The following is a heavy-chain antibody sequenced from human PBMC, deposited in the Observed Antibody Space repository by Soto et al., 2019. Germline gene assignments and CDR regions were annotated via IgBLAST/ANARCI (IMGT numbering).Heavy chain of an antibody. V-gene: IGHV3-7*01. CDR3: AREPTYDYVWGSYRQPVFDY. Sequence: GGSLRLSCAASGFTFSSYWMSWVRQAPGKGLEWVANIKQDGSEKYYVDSVKGRFTISRDNAKNSLYLQMNSLRAEDTAVYYCAREPTYDYVWGSYRQPVFDYWGQGTLVTVS. D-gene: IGHD3-16*02. J-gene: IGHJ4*02. CDR1: GFTFSSYW. CDR2: IKQDGSEK.